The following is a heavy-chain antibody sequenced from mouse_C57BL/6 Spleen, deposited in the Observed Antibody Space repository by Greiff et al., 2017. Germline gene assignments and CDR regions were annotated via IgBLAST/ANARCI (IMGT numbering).Heavy chain of an antibody. CDR3: AKERPLYDGYAMDY. V-gene: IGHV1-7*01. CDR1: GYTFTSYW. D-gene: IGHD2-12*01. CDR2: INPSSGYT. Sequence: QVQLQQSGAELAKPGASVKLSCKASGYTFTSYWMHWVKQRPGQGLEWIGYINPSSGYTKYNQKFKAKATLTAAKSSSTAYMQLSSLTYADSAVXYGAKERPLYDGYAMDYWGKGTSVTVSS. J-gene: IGHJ4*01.